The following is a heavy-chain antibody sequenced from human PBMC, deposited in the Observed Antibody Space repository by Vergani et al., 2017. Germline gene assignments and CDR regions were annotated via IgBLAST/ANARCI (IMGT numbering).Heavy chain of an antibody. Sequence: QVQLVQSGAEVKKPGSSVKVSCKASGGTFSSYAISWVRQAPGQGLEWMGRIIHILGTANYEQKCQGRVTITANEATSTAYMEMSRLRSEDTAVYYCAGGGPVGSGYWGQGTLVTVSS. V-gene: IGHV1-69*11. CDR3: AGGGPVGSGY. D-gene: IGHD3-10*01. J-gene: IGHJ4*02. CDR1: GGTFSSYA. CDR2: IIHILGTA.